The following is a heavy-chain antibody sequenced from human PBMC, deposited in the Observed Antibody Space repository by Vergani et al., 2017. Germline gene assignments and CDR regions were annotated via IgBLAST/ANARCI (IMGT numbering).Heavy chain of an antibody. Sequence: QVQLVESGGGVVQPGRSLRLSCAASGFTFSTYGLHWVRQAPGKGLEWVAFIRYDGSRRDYGESVKGRFTISRDNSKNMVYIQMNSLRPEDTAVYYCVKGKGTFENWGQGTLVTVSS. CDR2: IRYDGSRR. CDR3: VKGKGTFEN. V-gene: IGHV3-30*02. J-gene: IGHJ4*02. CDR1: GFTFSTYG. D-gene: IGHD1-7*01.